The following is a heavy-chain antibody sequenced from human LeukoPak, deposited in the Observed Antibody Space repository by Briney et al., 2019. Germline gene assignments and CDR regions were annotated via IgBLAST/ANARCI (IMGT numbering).Heavy chain of an antibody. CDR3: ASDDFGASGLPDY. CDR2: INGDGSST. CDR1: GFTFRNYW. V-gene: IGHV3-74*01. Sequence: GGSLRLSCAASGFTFRNYWMHWVRQAPGKGLVWVARINGDGSSTNYADSVKGRFTISRDNAKNTLYLQMNSLRAEDTAVYYCASDDFGASGLPDYWGQGTLVTVSS. D-gene: IGHD4-17*01. J-gene: IGHJ4*02.